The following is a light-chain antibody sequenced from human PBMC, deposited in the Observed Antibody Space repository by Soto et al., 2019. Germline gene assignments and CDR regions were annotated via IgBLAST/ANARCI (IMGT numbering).Light chain of an antibody. V-gene: IGLV2-14*03. J-gene: IGLJ2*01. CDR2: DVT. CDR1: SSDVGGYDY. Sequence: QSVLTQPASVSGSPGQSITVSCTGTSSDVGGYDYVSWYQQHAGKAPKLMIYDVTNRPSGVSSRFSGSKSGNTASLTISGLQPEDEADYYCSSYSSTNTLVVFGGGTKVTVL. CDR3: SSYSSTNTLVV.